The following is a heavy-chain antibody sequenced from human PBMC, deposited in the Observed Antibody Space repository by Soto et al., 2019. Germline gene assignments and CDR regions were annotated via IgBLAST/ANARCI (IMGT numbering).Heavy chain of an antibody. D-gene: IGHD2-2*01. CDR2: IYHSGTT. CDR1: SFSISSGYY. Sequence: PSETLSLTCAVSSFSISSGYYWGWVRQPPGKGLEWIGSIYHSGTTNYSPSLKSRVTISIDTSKNQFSLTLRSVTAADAAVYYCASCVSTACLSPWGLQVFDLWGQGSLVTVSS. J-gene: IGHJ4*02. CDR3: ASCVSTACLSPWGLQVFDL. V-gene: IGHV4-38-2*01.